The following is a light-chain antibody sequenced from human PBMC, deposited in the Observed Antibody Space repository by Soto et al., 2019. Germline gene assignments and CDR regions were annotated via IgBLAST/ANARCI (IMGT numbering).Light chain of an antibody. Sequence: EITLSHSPCTLSVTPGERATIACRASQTVSSSYLAWYQQKPGQAPGLLIYGASSRETGIPDRFSGSGSGTDFTLTISSLQSEDFAVYYCQQYTVCPFTFGGGTKADIK. CDR2: GAS. J-gene: IGKJ4*01. CDR3: QQYTVCPFT. CDR1: QTVSSSY. V-gene: IGKV3-20*01.